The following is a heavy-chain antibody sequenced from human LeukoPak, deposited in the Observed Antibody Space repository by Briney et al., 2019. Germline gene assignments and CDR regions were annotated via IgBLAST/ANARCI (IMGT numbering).Heavy chain of an antibody. V-gene: IGHV4-59*01. CDR3: ASGGPRGARKVPYFDY. Sequence: SETLSLTCTVSGGSISSYYWSWLRQPPGKGLEWIGYIYYSGSTNYNPSLKSRVTISVDTSKNQFSLKLSSVTAADTAVYYCASGGPRGARKVPYFDYWGQGTLVTVSS. D-gene: IGHD1-26*01. CDR2: IYYSGST. CDR1: GGSISSYY. J-gene: IGHJ4*02.